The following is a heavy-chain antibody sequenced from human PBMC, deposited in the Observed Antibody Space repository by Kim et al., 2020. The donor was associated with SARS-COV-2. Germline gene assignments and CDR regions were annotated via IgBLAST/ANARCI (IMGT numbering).Heavy chain of an antibody. J-gene: IGHJ3*01. CDR3: ARPMTTVDALDV. D-gene: IGHD4-17*01. CDR2: K. Sequence: KYYADSVKGRFTVSRDNSENMLYLEMSSLRPEDTAIYYCARPMTTVDALDVWGQGTMVIVSS. V-gene: IGHV3-30*03.